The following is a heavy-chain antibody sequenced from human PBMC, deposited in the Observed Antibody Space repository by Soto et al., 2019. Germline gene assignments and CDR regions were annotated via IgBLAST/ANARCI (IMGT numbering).Heavy chain of an antibody. CDR2: IYPGDSDA. Sequence: PGESLKISCKTSGYSFLSYWIGWVRQMPGKGLEWMGIIYPGDSDARYSPSFQGQVTISADKSTNTAYLHWSSLRASDTAMYHCASRDCDFWSGLQLYNCFDPWGQGTLVTVSS. CDR3: ASRDCDFWSGLQLYNCFDP. CDR1: GYSFLSYW. J-gene: IGHJ5*02. V-gene: IGHV5-51*01. D-gene: IGHD3-3*01.